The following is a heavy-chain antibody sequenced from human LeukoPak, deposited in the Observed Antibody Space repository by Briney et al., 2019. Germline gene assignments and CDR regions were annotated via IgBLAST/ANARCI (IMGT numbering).Heavy chain of an antibody. V-gene: IGHV3-11*04. CDR1: GGSLSSGDFP. CDR3: ARGGGYCSLPNCRGIGNRFDS. D-gene: IGHD2-15*01. J-gene: IGHJ5*01. CDR2: IGGSGSHI. Sequence: LSLTCAVSGGSLSSGDFPWSWIRQPPGKGLEWVSSIGGSGSHIYYADSMKGRLTISRDNAKNSLYLQMNSLGAEDTAVYFCARGGGYCSLPNCRGIGNRFDSWGQGTLVTVSS.